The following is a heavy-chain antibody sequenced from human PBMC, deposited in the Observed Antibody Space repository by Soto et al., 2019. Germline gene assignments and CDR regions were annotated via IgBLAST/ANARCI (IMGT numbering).Heavy chain of an antibody. J-gene: IGHJ4*02. V-gene: IGHV1-8*01. CDR3: ARGALPVHWYSSGIDY. CDR2: MNPNSGNT. D-gene: IGHD6-19*01. Sequence: ASVKVSCKASGYTFTSYDINWVRQATGQGLEWMGWMNPNSGNTGYAQKFQGRVTMTRNTSISTAYMELSSLRSEDTAVYYCARGALPVHWYSSGIDYWGQGTLVTVSS. CDR1: GYTFTSYD.